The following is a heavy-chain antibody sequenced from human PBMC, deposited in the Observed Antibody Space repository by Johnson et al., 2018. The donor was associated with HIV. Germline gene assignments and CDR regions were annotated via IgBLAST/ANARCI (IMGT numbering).Heavy chain of an antibody. CDR3: ARVRKAAGFDAFDI. Sequence: EQLVESGGGLVQPGGSLRLSCTASGFPVTSNFMTWVRQPPGKGLDWVSAVYSTFGTYYADSVKGRFTISRDKAKNSLYLQMNSLRAEDTALYYCARVRKAAGFDAFDIWGQGTMVTVSS. CDR1: GFPVTSNF. V-gene: IGHV3-66*01. J-gene: IGHJ3*02. CDR2: VYSTFGT. D-gene: IGHD6-13*01.